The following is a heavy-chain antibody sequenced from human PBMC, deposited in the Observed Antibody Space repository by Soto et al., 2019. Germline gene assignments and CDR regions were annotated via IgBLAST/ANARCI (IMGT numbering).Heavy chain of an antibody. CDR2: IYYSGST. CDR3: ARGVQH. V-gene: IGHV4-31*03. CDR1: GGSISSGGYH. Sequence: QVQLQESGPGLVKPSQTLSLTCTVSGGSISSGGYHWSWLRQHPGNGLEWIGYIYYSGSTYYNPPLKSRVTISVDTSKNQFSLKLSSVTAADTAVYYCARGVQHWGQGTLVTVSS. J-gene: IGHJ1*01.